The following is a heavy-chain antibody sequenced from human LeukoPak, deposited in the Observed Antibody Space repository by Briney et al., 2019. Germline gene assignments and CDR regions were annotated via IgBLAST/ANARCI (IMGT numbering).Heavy chain of an antibody. CDR3: AKAAAAPGFDF. V-gene: IGHV3-23*01. CDR2: VSGSGDRM. Sequence: PGGSLRLSCAASGFTFNNYWMSWVRQAPGKGLEWVATVSGSGDRMYHADSVKGRFTISRDNSKNTIYLQMNSLRAEDTALYYCAKAAAAPGFDFWGQGTLVTVSS. CDR1: GFTFNNYW. D-gene: IGHD6-13*01. J-gene: IGHJ4*02.